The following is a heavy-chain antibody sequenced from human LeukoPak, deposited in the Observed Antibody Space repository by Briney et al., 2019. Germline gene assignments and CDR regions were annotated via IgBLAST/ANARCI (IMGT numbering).Heavy chain of an antibody. J-gene: IGHJ4*02. CDR1: GGSISSYY. D-gene: IGHD1-14*01. Sequence: SSETLSLTCTVSGGSISSYYWSWIRQPPGKGLEWIGYIYYGGSTNYNPSLKSRVTISVDTSKNQFSLKLSSVTAADTAVYYCARAPLNHFDYWGQGTLVTVSS. CDR2: IYYGGST. V-gene: IGHV4-59*01. CDR3: ARAPLNHFDY.